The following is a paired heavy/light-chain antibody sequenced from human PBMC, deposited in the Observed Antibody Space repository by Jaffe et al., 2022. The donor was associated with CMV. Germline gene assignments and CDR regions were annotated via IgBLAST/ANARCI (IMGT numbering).Heavy chain of an antibody. Sequence: EVQLVESGGGLVQPGGSLKLSCAASGFTFSGSAIHWVRQASGKGLEWVGRIRSITNNYATAYAASVQDRFTISRDDSKNTAYLQMNSLKTEDTAVYYCIRHEYYDILTGNYYNMDVWGQGTTVTVSS. CDR1: GFTFSGSA. CDR2: IRSITNNYAT. CDR3: IRHEYYDILTGNYYNMDV. V-gene: IGHV3-73*02. D-gene: IGHD3-9*01. J-gene: IGHJ6*03.
Light chain of an antibody. J-gene: IGKJ1*01. V-gene: IGKV4-1*01. CDR2: WAS. CDR3: QQYYTAPVT. Sequence: DIVMTQSPDSLAVSLGERATINCKSSQRVLHSSNNKNKLAWFQQKPGQPPKLLIHWASTRESGVPDRFSGSGSGTDFTLTISSLQTEDVAVYFCQQYYTAPVTFGQGTKVEIK. CDR1: QRVLHSSNNKNK.